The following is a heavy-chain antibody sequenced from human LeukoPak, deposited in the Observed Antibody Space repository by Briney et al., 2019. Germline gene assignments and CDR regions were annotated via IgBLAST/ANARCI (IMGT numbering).Heavy chain of an antibody. J-gene: IGHJ4*02. D-gene: IGHD2-2*01. CDR1: GGSISSSSYY. Sequence: SETLSLTCTVSGGSISSSSYYWGWIRQPPGKGLEWIGSIYYSGSTYYNPSLKSRVTISVDTSKSQFSLKLNSVTAADTAVYYCAIYCSTTSCYYLDYWGQGILVTVSS. CDR2: IYYSGST. CDR3: AIYCSTTSCYYLDY. V-gene: IGHV4-39*07.